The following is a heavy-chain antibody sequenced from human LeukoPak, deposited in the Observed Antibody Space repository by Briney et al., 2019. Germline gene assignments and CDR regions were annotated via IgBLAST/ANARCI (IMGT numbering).Heavy chain of an antibody. J-gene: IGHJ4*02. V-gene: IGHV3-30*18. CDR3: AKSETWLLLTLFDY. D-gene: IGHD3-22*01. CDR1: GFTFSSYG. CDR2: ISYDGSNK. Sequence: GGSLRLSCAASGFTFSSYGMHWVRQAPGKGLEWVAVISYDGSNKYYADSVKGRFTISRDNSKNTLYLQMNSLRAEDTAVYYCAKSETWLLLTLFDYWGQGTLVTVSS.